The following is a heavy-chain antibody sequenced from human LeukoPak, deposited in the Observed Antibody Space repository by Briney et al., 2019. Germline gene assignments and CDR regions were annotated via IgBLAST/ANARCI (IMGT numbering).Heavy chain of an antibody. V-gene: IGHV4-34*01. CDR2: INHSGST. Sequence: SETLSLTCAVYGGSFSGYYWSGIRQPPGKGLEGIGEINHSGSTNYNPSLKSRVTISVDTSKNQFSLKLSSVTAADTAVYYCATEGYSYGLVYFDYWGQGTLVTVSS. J-gene: IGHJ4*02. CDR1: GGSFSGYY. D-gene: IGHD5-18*01. CDR3: ATEGYSYGLVYFDY.